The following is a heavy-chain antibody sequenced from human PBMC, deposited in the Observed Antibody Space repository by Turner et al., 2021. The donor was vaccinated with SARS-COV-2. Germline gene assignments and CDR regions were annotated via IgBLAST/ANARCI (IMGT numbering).Heavy chain of an antibody. CDR1: GFTFSTYW. CDR3: ASDNGYSSSWYSVAFDI. D-gene: IGHD6-13*01. CDR2: IKQDGSEK. J-gene: IGHJ3*02. V-gene: IGHV3-7*04. Sequence: VQLVESGGGLVQPGWSLRLSCAASGFTFSTYWMSWVRQAPGKGLEWVANIKQDGSEKYYVDSVKGRFNISRDNTKNSLYLQMNSLRAEDTAVYYCASDNGYSSSWYSVAFDIWGQGTMVTVSS.